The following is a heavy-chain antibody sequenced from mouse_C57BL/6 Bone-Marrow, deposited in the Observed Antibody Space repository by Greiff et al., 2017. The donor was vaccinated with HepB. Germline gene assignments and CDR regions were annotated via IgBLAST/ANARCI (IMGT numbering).Heavy chain of an antibody. CDR3: ARNYGNYVYY. D-gene: IGHD2-1*01. Sequence: QVQLKQSGPELVKPGASVKISCKASGYAFSSSWMNWVKQRPGKGLEWIGRIYPGDGDTNYNGKFKGKATLTADKSSSTAYMQLSSLTSEDSAVYFCARNYGNYVYYWGQGTTLTVSS. CDR1: GYAFSSSW. CDR2: IYPGDGDT. J-gene: IGHJ2*01. V-gene: IGHV1-82*01.